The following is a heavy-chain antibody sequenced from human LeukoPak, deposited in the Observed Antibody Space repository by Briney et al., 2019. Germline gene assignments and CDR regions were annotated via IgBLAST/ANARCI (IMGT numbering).Heavy chain of an antibody. D-gene: IGHD3-10*01. CDR3: ARLYGSGSYDY. CDR2: INPNSGGT. Sequence: ASVKVSCKASGYTFTGYYMHWVRQAPGQGLEWMGRINPNSGGTNYAQKFQDRVTMTLGTSISTAYMELSRLRSDDTAVYYCARLYGSGSYDYWGQGTLVTVSS. J-gene: IGHJ4*02. V-gene: IGHV1-2*06. CDR1: GYTFTGYY.